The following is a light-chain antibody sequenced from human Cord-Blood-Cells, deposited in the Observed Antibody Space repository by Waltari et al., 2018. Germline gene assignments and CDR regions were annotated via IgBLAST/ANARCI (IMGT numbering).Light chain of an antibody. CDR1: QSVSSY. CDR3: QQRSNWPIT. Sequence: EIVLTQSPATLSLSPGERATLSCRASQSVSSYLAWYQQKPCQAPRLLIYDASNRATGIPARFSCSGSGTDFTLTISSLEPEDFAVYYCQQRSNWPITFGQGTRLEIK. CDR2: DAS. V-gene: IGKV3-11*01. J-gene: IGKJ5*01.